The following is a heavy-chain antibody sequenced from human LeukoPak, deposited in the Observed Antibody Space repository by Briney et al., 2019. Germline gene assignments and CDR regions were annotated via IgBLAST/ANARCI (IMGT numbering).Heavy chain of an antibody. CDR3: ARDKGALNYDD. CDR2: INPNSGGT. CDR1: GYTFTGYY. V-gene: IGHV1-2*02. Sequence: DSMNVSWKPSGYTFTGYYMHCVRQVPGQGLEWMGWINPNSGGTNYAQKFQGRVTMTRDTSISTAYMELSRLRSDDTAVYYCARDKGALNYDDWGQGTLVTVSS. D-gene: IGHD4/OR15-4a*01. J-gene: IGHJ4*02.